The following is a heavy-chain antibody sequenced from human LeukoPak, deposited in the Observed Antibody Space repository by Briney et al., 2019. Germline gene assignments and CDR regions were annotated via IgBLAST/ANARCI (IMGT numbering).Heavy chain of an antibody. CDR1: GYIFSSYW. CDR2: IKQDGSRI. D-gene: IGHD6-19*01. CDR3: ARVPGVAEAGGVCYFDY. Sequence: PGGSLRLFCAASGYIFSSYWMSWVRQAQGKGREGVANIKQDGSRIHYGDSVKGRFTLSRDNSKNSLYLQMNSLRAEDTAVYYCARVPGVAEAGGVCYFDYWGQGTLVTVSS. J-gene: IGHJ4*02. V-gene: IGHV3-7*03.